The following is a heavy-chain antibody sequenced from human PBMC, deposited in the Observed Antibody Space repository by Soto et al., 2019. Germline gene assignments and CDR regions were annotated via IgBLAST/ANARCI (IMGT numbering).Heavy chain of an antibody. D-gene: IGHD2-8*01. CDR3: TTTKGRLEPPTNDF. J-gene: IGHJ4*02. Sequence: EVQLVESGGGLVKPGGSLRLSCAGSGFTFSNAWMSWVRRAPGKGLEWVGRIKSDAYGGAIDYAAPVKGRFTISRDDSQNTLFLQMKHLRAEDPAASSCTTTKGRLEPPTNDFWGQGTPVIVSS. V-gene: IGHV3-15*01. CDR1: GFTFSNAW. CDR2: IKSDAYGGAI.